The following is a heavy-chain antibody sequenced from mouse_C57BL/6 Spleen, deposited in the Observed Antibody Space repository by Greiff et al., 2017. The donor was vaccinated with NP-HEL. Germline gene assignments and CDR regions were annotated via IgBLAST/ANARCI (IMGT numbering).Heavy chain of an antibody. CDR2: IYPGDGDT. CDR3: ARQYYGGSLWYVDV. V-gene: IGHV1-82*01. CDR1: GYAFSSSW. D-gene: IGHD1-1*02. Sequence: QVQLQQSGPELVKPGASVKISCKASGYAFSSSWMNWVKQRPGKGLEWIGRIYPGDGDTNYNGKFKGKATLTADKSSSTAYMQLSSLTSEDSAVYFCARQYYGGSLWYVDVRGTGTTVTVSS. J-gene: IGHJ1*03.